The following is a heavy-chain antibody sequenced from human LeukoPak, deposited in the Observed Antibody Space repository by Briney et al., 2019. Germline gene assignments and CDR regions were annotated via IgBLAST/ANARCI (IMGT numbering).Heavy chain of an antibody. J-gene: IGHJ4*02. D-gene: IGHD3-16*02. CDR1: GYTFTSYG. V-gene: IGHV1-18*01. CDR3: ARGRWDDYVWGSYRSGRYYFDY. Sequence: ASVKLSCKASGYTFTSYGISWVRQAPGQGLEWMGWISAYNGNTNYAQKLQGRVTMTTDTSTSTAYMELRSLRSDDTAVYYCARGRWDDYVWGSYRSGRYYFDYWGQGTLVTVSS. CDR2: ISAYNGNT.